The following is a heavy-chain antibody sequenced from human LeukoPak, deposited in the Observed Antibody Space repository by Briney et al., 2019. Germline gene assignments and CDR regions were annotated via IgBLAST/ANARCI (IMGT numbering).Heavy chain of an antibody. J-gene: IGHJ4*02. CDR2: ISGSGENT. Sequence: GGSLRLSCAASGFTFSSYAMSWVRQAPGKGLEWVSAISGSGENTNYADSVKGRFTMFRDNSRNMLYLQMNSLRDEDTAKYYCAKTVSGSYSYQGGDYWGQGTLVTVSS. D-gene: IGHD3-16*02. CDR3: AKTVSGSYSYQGGDY. CDR1: GFTFSSYA. V-gene: IGHV3-23*01.